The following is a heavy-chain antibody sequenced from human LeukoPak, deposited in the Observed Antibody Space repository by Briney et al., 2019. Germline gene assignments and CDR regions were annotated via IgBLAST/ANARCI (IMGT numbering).Heavy chain of an antibody. V-gene: IGHV4-61*01. CDR2: IDYSGST. J-gene: IGHJ6*03. D-gene: IGHD5-18*01. CDR1: GGSISSSSYY. Sequence: SETLSLTCTVSGGSISSSSYYWCWSRQPPGKGLEEIGYIDYSGSTNYNPSLKSRVTISVDTSKNQFSLKLTSVTAADPAVYYCARTTEGGYTYGYFYYYYMDVWGKGTTVTISS. CDR3: ARTTEGGYTYGYFYYYYMDV.